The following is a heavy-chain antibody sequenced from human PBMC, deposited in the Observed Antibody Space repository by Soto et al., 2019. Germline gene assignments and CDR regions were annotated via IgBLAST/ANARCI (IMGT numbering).Heavy chain of an antibody. CDR3: AGSGTGTDV. CDR2: IYYSGST. Sequence: SQMLSITCTAYGGSIRSSSYYWGWIRQPPGKGLEWSGSIYYSGSTYYNPSLKSRVTISVDTSKNQFSLKLSSVTAADTAVYYCAGSGTGTDVWGQGTTVTVSS. J-gene: IGHJ6*02. V-gene: IGHV4-39*01. CDR1: GGSIRSSSYY. D-gene: IGHD1-1*01.